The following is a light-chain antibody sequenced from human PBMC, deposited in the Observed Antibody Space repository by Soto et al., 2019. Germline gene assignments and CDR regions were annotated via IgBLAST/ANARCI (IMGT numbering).Light chain of an antibody. CDR1: QTIMTY. CDR2: DAS. V-gene: IGKV1-39*01. CDR3: QQGYSTPIT. Sequence: DIQMTQSPSSLSASVGDRVTLICRASQTIMTYLNWYQQKPGKAPKPLIYDASSLHSGVPSRFSGSGSGTDFTLTTSSLQPEDFATYYCQQGYSTPITFGQGTRLEIK. J-gene: IGKJ5*01.